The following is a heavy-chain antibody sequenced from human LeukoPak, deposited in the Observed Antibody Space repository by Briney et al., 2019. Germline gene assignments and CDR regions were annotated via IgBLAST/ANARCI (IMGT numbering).Heavy chain of an antibody. Sequence: SGPTLVNPTQTLTLTCTFSGFSLSTRGGGVGWIRQPTGKALEWLALIYWDDDKRYSPSLKSRLTITKDTSKNQVVLTMTNMDPVDTATYYCAHSVKDNSRSYLDYWGQGTLVTVSS. J-gene: IGHJ4*02. D-gene: IGHD1-26*01. V-gene: IGHV2-5*02. CDR2: IYWDDDK. CDR1: GFSLSTRGGG. CDR3: AHSVKDNSRSYLDY.